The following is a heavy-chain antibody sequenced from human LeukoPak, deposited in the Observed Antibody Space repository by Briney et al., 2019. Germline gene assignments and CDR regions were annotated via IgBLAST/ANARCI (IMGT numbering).Heavy chain of an antibody. CDR3: TTRGGSFSIFDY. CDR2: IKRKTEREAT. V-gene: IGHV3-15*01. Sequence: SGGSLRLSCVASGFTFSNVWMTWVRQAPGKGLEWVGRIKRKTEREATDYAAPVRDRFTISRDDSKNTLYLQMNSLKTEDTAVYYCTTRGGSFSIFDYWGQGTLVTVSS. CDR1: GFTFSNVW. D-gene: IGHD1-26*01. J-gene: IGHJ4*02.